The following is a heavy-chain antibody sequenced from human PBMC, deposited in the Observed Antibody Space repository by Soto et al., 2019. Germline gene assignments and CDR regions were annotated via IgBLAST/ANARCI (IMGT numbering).Heavy chain of an antibody. Sequence: GGSLRLSCAASGFTFSSYAMSWVRQAPGKGLEWVSAISGSGGSTYYADSVKGRFTISRDNSKNTLYLQMNSLRAEDTAVYYCAKDRSGIAAAGSSGVFDPWGQGTLVTVSS. J-gene: IGHJ5*02. D-gene: IGHD6-13*01. V-gene: IGHV3-23*01. CDR1: GFTFSSYA. CDR2: ISGSGGST. CDR3: AKDRSGIAAAGSSGVFDP.